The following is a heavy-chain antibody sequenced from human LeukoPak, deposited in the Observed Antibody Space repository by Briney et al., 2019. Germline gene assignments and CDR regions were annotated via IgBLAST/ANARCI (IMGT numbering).Heavy chain of an antibody. Sequence: ASVKVSCKASGGTFSSYAISWVRQAPGQGLEWMGWISAYNGNTNYAQKLQGRVTMTTDTSTSTAYMELRSLRSDDTAVYYCANRIWGDSSASDYWGQGTLVTVSS. D-gene: IGHD3-22*01. CDR1: GGTFSSYA. CDR3: ANRIWGDSSASDY. J-gene: IGHJ4*02. CDR2: ISAYNGNT. V-gene: IGHV1-18*01.